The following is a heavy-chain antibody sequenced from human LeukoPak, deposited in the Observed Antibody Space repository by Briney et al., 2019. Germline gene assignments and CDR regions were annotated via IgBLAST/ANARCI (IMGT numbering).Heavy chain of an antibody. V-gene: IGHV1-18*01. Sequence: GASVKVSCKASGYTFTSYGISWVRQAPGQGLEWMGWISAYNGYTNYAQKLQGRVTMTTDTSTSTVYMELWSLRSDDTAVYYCARDGHRTYYYDTSTYRFDYWGQGTLVTVSS. CDR2: ISAYNGYT. J-gene: IGHJ4*02. CDR1: GYTFTSYG. D-gene: IGHD3-22*01. CDR3: ARDGHRTYYYDTSTYRFDY.